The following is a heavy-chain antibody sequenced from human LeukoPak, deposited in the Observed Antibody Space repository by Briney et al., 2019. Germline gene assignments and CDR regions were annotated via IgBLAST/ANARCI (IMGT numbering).Heavy chain of an antibody. V-gene: IGHV4-61*02. CDR3: AREYDLPWTNYFDY. D-gene: IGHD3-3*01. CDR2: IYTSGST. Sequence: TSQTLSLTCTVSGGSISSGSYYWSWIRQPAGKGLEWIGRIYTSGSTNYNPSLKSRVTISVDTSKNQFSLKLSSVTAADTAVYYCAREYDLPWTNYFDYWGQGTLVTVSS. CDR1: GGSISSGSYY. J-gene: IGHJ4*02.